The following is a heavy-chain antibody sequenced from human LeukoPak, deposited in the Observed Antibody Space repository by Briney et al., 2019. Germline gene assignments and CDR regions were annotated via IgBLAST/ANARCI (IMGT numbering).Heavy chain of an antibody. CDR1: GFTFSSYA. CDR3: AKSGYCSGGSCYYYYYMDV. D-gene: IGHD2-15*01. J-gene: IGHJ6*03. V-gene: IGHV3-23*01. Sequence: QTGGSLRLSCAASGFTFSSYAMSWVRQAPGKGLEWVSAISGSGGSTYYADSVKGRFTISRDNSKNTLYLQMNSLRAEDTAVYYCAKSGYCSGGSCYYYYYMDVWGKGTTVTVSS. CDR2: ISGSGGST.